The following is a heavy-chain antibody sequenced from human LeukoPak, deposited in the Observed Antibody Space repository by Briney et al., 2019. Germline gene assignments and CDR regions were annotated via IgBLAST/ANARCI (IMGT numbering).Heavy chain of an antibody. V-gene: IGHV4-34*01. J-gene: IGHJ4*02. CDR1: GGSFSGYY. CDR2: INHSGST. CDR3: ARGRYYYDSSGPYFDY. Sequence: SSETLSLTCAVYGGSFSGYYWSWIRQPPGKGLEWIGEINHSGSTNYNPSLKSRVTISVDTSKNRFSLKLNSVTAADTAVYYCARGRYYYDSSGPYFDYWGQGTLVTVSS. D-gene: IGHD3-22*01.